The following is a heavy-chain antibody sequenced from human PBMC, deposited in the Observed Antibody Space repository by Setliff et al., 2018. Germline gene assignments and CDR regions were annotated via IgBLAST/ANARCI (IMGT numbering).Heavy chain of an antibody. J-gene: IGHJ4*02. CDR1: GFTFSSYG. CDR3: AKDVVGYSSTWPKRDYFDY. Sequence: GGSLRLSCAASGFTFSSYGMHWVRQAPGKGLEWVAFIRYDGSNKDYADSVKGRFTIPRDSSKNTLYLQMNSLRHEDTAVYYCAKDVVGYSSTWPKRDYFDYWGQGTLVTVLL. V-gene: IGHV3-30*02. D-gene: IGHD6-13*01. CDR2: IRYDGSNK.